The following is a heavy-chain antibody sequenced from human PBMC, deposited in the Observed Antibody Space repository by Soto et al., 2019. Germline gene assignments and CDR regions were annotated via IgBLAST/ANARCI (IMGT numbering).Heavy chain of an antibody. CDR2: IGGSGSST. J-gene: IGHJ6*02. CDR1: GFTFSSYA. D-gene: IGHD2-8*01. CDR3: AKDLSPFVLVAPHYSAMDV. V-gene: IGHV3-23*01. Sequence: EVQLLESGGGLVQPGGSLRLSCAASGFTFSSYAMSWVRQAPGKGLEWVSAIGGSGSSTFYVDSVKGRLTISRDNSKKALYLQMNGLRAEDTAVYYFAKDLSPFVLVAPHYSAMDVWGQGTTVTVSS.